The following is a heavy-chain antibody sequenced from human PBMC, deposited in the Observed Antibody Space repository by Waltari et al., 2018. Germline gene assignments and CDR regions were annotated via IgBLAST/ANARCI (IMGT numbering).Heavy chain of an antibody. CDR3: ARGVRDGFDAFDI. D-gene: IGHD2-21*01. J-gene: IGHJ3*02. V-gene: IGHV4-59*01. CDR1: GGSISSYY. CDR2: IYYSGST. Sequence: QVQLQESGPGLVKPSETLSLTCTVSGGSISSYYWSWIRQPPGKGLEWIGYIYYSGSTNYHPSLKSRVTISVDTSKNQFSLKLSSVTAADTAVYYCARGVRDGFDAFDIWGQGTMVTVSS.